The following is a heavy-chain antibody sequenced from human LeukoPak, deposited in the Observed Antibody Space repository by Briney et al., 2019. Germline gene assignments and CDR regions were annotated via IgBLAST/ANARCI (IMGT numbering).Heavy chain of an antibody. Sequence: GASVKVSCKASGYTFTRYYMHWVRQAPGQGLEWMGWINPNSGGTNYAQKFQGRVTMTRDTSISTAYMELSRLRADDTAVYYCARSHSSGYYYRYWGQGTLVTVSS. CDR2: INPNSGGT. CDR1: GYTFTRYY. V-gene: IGHV1-2*02. CDR3: ARSHSSGYYYRY. J-gene: IGHJ4*02. D-gene: IGHD3-22*01.